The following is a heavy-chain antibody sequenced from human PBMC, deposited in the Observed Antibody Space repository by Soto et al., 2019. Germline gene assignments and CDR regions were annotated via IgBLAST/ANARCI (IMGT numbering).Heavy chain of an antibody. D-gene: IGHD6-13*01. J-gene: IGHJ6*02. Sequence: GESLKISCKGSGYSFTSYWISWVRQMPGKGLEWMGRIDPSDSYTSYSPSFQGHVTISADKSISTAYLQWSSLKASDTAMYYCARSSSSSYYYYYGMDVWGQGTTVTVSS. CDR3: ARSSSSSYYYYYGMDV. CDR2: IDPSDSYT. CDR1: GYSFTSYW. V-gene: IGHV5-10-1*01.